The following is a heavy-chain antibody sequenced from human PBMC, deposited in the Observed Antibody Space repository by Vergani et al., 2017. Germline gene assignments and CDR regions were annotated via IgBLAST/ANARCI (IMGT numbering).Heavy chain of an antibody. Sequence: QVQLQESGPGLVKPSETLSLTCTVSGGSVSSGSYYWSWIRQPAGKGLEWIGYIYYSGSTNYNPSLKSRVTISVDTSKNQFSLKLSSVTAADTAVYYCASRRITMVRGARDAFDIWGQGTMVTVSS. J-gene: IGHJ3*02. CDR3: ASRRITMVRGARDAFDI. CDR2: IYYSGST. V-gene: IGHV4-61*10. D-gene: IGHD3-10*01. CDR1: GGSVSSGSYY.